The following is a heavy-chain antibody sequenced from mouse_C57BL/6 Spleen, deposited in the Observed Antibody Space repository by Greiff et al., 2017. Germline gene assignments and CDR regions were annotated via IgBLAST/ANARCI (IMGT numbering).Heavy chain of an antibody. CDR1: GYSITSGYY. CDR3: AREGNHDWDFAY. CDR2: ISYDGSN. V-gene: IGHV3-6*01. D-gene: IGHD4-1*01. Sequence: EVKLQESGPGLVKPSQSLSLTCSVTGYSITSGYYWNWIRQFPGNKLEWMGYISYDGSNNYNPSLKNRISITRDTSKNQFFLKLNSVTTEDTATYYCAREGNHDWDFAYWGQGTLVTVSA. J-gene: IGHJ3*01.